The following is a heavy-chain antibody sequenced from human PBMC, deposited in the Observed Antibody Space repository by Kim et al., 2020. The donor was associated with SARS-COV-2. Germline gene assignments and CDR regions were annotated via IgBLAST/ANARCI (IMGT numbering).Heavy chain of an antibody. CDR2: IYYSGST. V-gene: IGHV4-39*07. J-gene: IGHJ4*02. CDR3: ARDGSRTDYGSASYYSLAFDY. Sequence: SETLSLTCTASGGSISSSSYYWGWIRQPPGKGLEWIGSIYYSGSTYYNPSLKSRVTISVDTSKNQFSLKVSSVTAADTAVYYCARDGSRTDYGSASYYSLAFDYCGQGTLVTVSS. D-gene: IGHD3-10*01. CDR1: GGSISSSSYY.